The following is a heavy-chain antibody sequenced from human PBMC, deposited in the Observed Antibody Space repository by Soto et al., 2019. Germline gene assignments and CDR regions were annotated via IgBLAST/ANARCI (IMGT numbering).Heavy chain of an antibody. V-gene: IGHV4-30-4*01. CDR1: GGSISSGDYY. CDR3: ARVCGDIVLMGGDWFDP. CDR2: IYYSGST. D-gene: IGHD2-8*01. Sequence: SETLSLTCTVSGGSISSGDYYWSWIRQPPGKGLEWIGYIYYSGSTYYNPSLKSRVTISVDTSKNQFSLKLSSVTAADTAVYYCARVCGDIVLMGGDWFDPWGQGTLITVSS. J-gene: IGHJ5*02.